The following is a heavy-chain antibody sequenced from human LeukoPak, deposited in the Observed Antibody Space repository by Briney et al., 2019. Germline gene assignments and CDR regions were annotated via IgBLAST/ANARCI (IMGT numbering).Heavy chain of an antibody. V-gene: IGHV3-21*01. J-gene: IGHJ4*02. Sequence: DSVKGRFTISRDNAKNSLSLRMDSLRAEDTAVYYCARTPTGLTGDYWGQGTLVTVSS. CDR3: ARTPTGLTGDY.